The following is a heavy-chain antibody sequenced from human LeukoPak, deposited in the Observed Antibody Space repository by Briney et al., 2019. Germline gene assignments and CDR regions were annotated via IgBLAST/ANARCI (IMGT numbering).Heavy chain of an antibody. CDR3: AKVMVYASYYYYMDV. CDR2: ISGSGGST. D-gene: IGHD2-8*01. CDR1: GFTFSSYA. J-gene: IGHJ6*03. Sequence: PGGSLRLSCAASGFTFSSYAVSWVRQAPGKGLEWVSAISGSGGSTYYADSVKGRFTISRDNSKNTLYLQMNSLRAEDTAVYYCAKVMVYASYYYYMDVWGKGTTVTVSS. V-gene: IGHV3-23*01.